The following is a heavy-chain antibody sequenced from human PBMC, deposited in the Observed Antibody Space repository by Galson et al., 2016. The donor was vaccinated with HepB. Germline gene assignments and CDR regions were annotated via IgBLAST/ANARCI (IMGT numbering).Heavy chain of an antibody. CDR3: ARDSPINHDSTGYVY. D-gene: IGHD3-22*01. CDR1: GYTFTKYY. J-gene: IGHJ4*02. Sequence: SVKVSCKASGYTFTKYYMHWLRQAPGQGLEWMGIINPGGGSTDYAQRFQGRVTMTRDTSTTTVYMELRSLRSEDTAVYYCARDSPINHDSTGYVYWGQGTLITVSS. V-gene: IGHV1-46*01. CDR2: INPGGGST.